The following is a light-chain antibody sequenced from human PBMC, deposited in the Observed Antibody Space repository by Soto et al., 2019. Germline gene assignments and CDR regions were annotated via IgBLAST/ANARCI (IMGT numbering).Light chain of an antibody. CDR2: DAS. Sequence: EIVLTQSPATLSLSPGERATLSCRASQSVSSYLAWYQQKPGQAPRLLIYDASNRATGIPARFSGSGFGTDFTLTMSSLEHEDFAVYYCQQRSNWPWAFGQGTKVQIK. J-gene: IGKJ1*01. CDR1: QSVSSY. CDR3: QQRSNWPWA. V-gene: IGKV3-11*01.